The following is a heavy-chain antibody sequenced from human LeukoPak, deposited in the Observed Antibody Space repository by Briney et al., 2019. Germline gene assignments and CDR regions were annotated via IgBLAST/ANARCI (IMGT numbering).Heavy chain of an antibody. Sequence: PGGSLRLSCAASGFTFSSYGMHWVRQAPGKGLEWVAVIWYDESNKYYADSVKGRFTISRDNSKNTLYLQMNSLRAEDTAVYYCARDRVGYSYGSSFDYWGQGTLVTVSS. J-gene: IGHJ4*02. D-gene: IGHD5-18*01. CDR2: IWYDESNK. CDR1: GFTFSSYG. CDR3: ARDRVGYSYGSSFDY. V-gene: IGHV3-33*01.